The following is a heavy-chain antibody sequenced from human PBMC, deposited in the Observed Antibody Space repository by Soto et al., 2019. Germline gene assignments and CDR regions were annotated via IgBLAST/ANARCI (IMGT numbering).Heavy chain of an antibody. J-gene: IGHJ3*02. CDR2: IIPIFGTA. CDR3: ARVSIVFDAFDI. V-gene: IGHV1-69*06. CDR1: GGTFSSYS. D-gene: IGHD3-22*01. Sequence: SVKVSCKASGGTFSSYSISWVRQAPGQGLEWMGGIIPIFGTANYAQKFQGRVTITADKSTSTAYMELSSLRSEDTAVYYCARVSIVFDAFDIWGQGTMVTVSS.